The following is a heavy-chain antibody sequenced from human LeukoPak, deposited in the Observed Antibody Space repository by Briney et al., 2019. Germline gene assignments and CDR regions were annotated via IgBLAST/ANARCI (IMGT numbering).Heavy chain of an antibody. CDR3: ARDQSSSGWLPMYGMDV. D-gene: IGHD6-19*01. CDR2: INPNSGGT. CDR1: GYTFTGYY. Sequence: ASVKVSCKASGYTFTGYYMHWVRQAPGQGLEWMGWINPNSGGTNYAQKFQGRVTMTRDTSISTAYMELSRLRSDDTAVYYCARDQSSSGWLPMYGMDVWGQGTTVTVSS. J-gene: IGHJ6*02. V-gene: IGHV1-2*02.